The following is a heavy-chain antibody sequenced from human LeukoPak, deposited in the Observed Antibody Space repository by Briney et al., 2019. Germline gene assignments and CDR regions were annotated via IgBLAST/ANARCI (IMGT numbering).Heavy chain of an antibody. V-gene: IGHV3-30*18. J-gene: IGHJ6*02. D-gene: IGHD4-11*01. CDR2: ISYDGSNK. Sequence: PGRSLRLSCAASGFTFSSYGMHWVRQAPGKGLEWVAVISYDGSNKYYADSVKGRFTISRDNSKNTLYLQMNSLRAEDTAVYYYAKDYYSNYLSYYYGMDVWGQGTTVTVSS. CDR3: AKDYYSNYLSYYYGMDV. CDR1: GFTFSSYG.